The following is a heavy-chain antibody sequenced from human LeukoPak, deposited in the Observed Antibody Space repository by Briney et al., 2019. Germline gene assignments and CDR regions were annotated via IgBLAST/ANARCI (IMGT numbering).Heavy chain of an antibody. CDR3: ARDAGSGWSSFDY. CDR1: GDSVSSNSAA. J-gene: IGHJ4*02. D-gene: IGHD6-19*01. CDR2: TYYRSKWYN. Sequence: SQALSLTCAISGDSVSSNSAAWNWIRQSPSRGLEWLGRTYYRSKWYNDYAVSMKSRITINPDTSKDQFSLQLNSVTPEDTAVYYCARDAGSGWSSFDYWGQGTLVTVSS. V-gene: IGHV6-1*01.